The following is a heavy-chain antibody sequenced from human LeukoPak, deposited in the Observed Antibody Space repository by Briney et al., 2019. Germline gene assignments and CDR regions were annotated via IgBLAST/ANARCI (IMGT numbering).Heavy chain of an antibody. J-gene: IGHJ4*02. CDR1: GFNFYSYW. CDR2: IDSDGEIT. Sequence: GGSLRLSCVGPGFNFYSYWIHWVRQVPGKEMVWVARIDSDGEITSYADAVKGRFTLSRDNAESTVYLQMKNLRDEDAAVYYCARQGTLALAFDYWGQGTPVIVSS. V-gene: IGHV3-74*01. D-gene: IGHD6-19*01. CDR3: ARQGTLALAFDY.